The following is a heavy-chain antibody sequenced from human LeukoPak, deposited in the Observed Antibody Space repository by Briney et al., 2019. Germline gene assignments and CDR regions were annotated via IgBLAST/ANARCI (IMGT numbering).Heavy chain of an antibody. J-gene: IGHJ4*02. CDR3: ARLIIAARPYFDY. Sequence: SETLSLTCTVSGGSISSNTYYWGWIRQPPGKGLEWIGSIYYSGSTYYNPSLKSRVTISVDTSKNQFSLKLSSVTAADTAVYYCARLIIAARPYFDYWGQGTLVTVSS. CDR1: GGSISSNTYY. V-gene: IGHV4-39*01. D-gene: IGHD6-6*01. CDR2: IYYSGST.